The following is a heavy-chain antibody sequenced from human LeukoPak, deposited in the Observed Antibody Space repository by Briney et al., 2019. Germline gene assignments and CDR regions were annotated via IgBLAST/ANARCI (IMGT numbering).Heavy chain of an antibody. CDR3: AKDIDTAMSQPLNWFDP. CDR2: ISYDGSNK. Sequence: GGSLRLSCAASGFTFSSYGMHWVRQAPGKGLEWVAVISYDGSNKYYADSVKGRFTISRDNSKNTLYLQMNSLRAEDTAVYYCAKDIDTAMSQPLNWFDPWGQGTLVTVSS. D-gene: IGHD5-18*01. CDR1: GFTFSSYG. V-gene: IGHV3-30*18. J-gene: IGHJ5*02.